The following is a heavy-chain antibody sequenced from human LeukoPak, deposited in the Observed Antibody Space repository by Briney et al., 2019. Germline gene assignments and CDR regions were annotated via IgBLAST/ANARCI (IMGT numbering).Heavy chain of an antibody. V-gene: IGHV5-51*01. D-gene: IGHD5-12*01. CDR3: GKFGYPFYYYWCMDV. CDR2: IYPGDSDT. Sequence: PGESLKISCKGSGYSFTSYWIGWVRQMPGKGLEWMGIIYPGDSDTRYSPSFQGQVTISADKSISTAYLQWSSLQAPDTPMYYWGKFGYPFYYYWCMDVWGKGTTVTVS. J-gene: IGHJ6*03. CDR1: GYSFTSYW.